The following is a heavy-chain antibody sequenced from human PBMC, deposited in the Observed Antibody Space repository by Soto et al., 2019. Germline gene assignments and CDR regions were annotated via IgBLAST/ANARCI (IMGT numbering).Heavy chain of an antibody. J-gene: IGHJ4*02. CDR1: GFTSSSYW. CDR2: INSDGSST. Sequence: GSLRLSCAASGFTSSSYWMHWVRQAPGKGLVWVSRINSDGSSTSYADSVKGRFTISRDNAKNTLYLQMNSLRAEDTAVYYCARDEIVAQYDYWGQGTLVTVSS. CDR3: ARDEIVAQYDY. D-gene: IGHD3-22*01. V-gene: IGHV3-74*01.